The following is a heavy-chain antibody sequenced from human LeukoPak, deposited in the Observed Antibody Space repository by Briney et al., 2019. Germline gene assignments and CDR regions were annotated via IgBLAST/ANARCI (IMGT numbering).Heavy chain of an antibody. V-gene: IGHV1-2*02. CDR1: GYTFTGYY. CDR3: ARVGLIMKRQLGLLAY. Sequence: ASVKVSCKASGYTFTGYYMHWVRQAPGQGLEWMGWINPNSGGTNYAQKFQGRVTMTRDTSISTAYMELSRLRSDDTAVYYCARVGLIMKRQLGLLAYWGQGTLVTVSS. CDR2: INPNSGGT. J-gene: IGHJ4*02. D-gene: IGHD3-16*01.